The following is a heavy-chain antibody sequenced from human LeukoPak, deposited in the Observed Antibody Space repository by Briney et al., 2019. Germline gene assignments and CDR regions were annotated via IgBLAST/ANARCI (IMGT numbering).Heavy chain of an antibody. J-gene: IGHJ4*02. V-gene: IGHV3-30-3*01. D-gene: IGHD4-11*01. CDR2: ISYDGSNK. CDR3: AKDSPLGDGVTTGPFDY. CDR1: GFTFSSYA. Sequence: PGRSLILSCAASGFTFSSYAMHWVRQAPGKGLEWVAVISYDGSNKYYADSVKGRFTISRDNSKNTLYLQMNSLRAEDTAVYYCAKDSPLGDGVTTGPFDYWGQGTLVTVSS.